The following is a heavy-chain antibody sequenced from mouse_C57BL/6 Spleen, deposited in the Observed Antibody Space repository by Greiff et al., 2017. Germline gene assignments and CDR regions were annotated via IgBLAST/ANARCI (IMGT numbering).Heavy chain of an antibody. CDR2: IDPEDGET. CDR1: GFNIKDYY. D-gene: IGHD1-1*01. CDR3: ARNPYGSSYRDY. V-gene: IGHV14-2*01. Sequence: VHVKQSGAELVKPGASVKLSCTASGFNIKDYYMHWVKQRTEQGLEWIGRIDPEDGETKYAPKFQGKAPITADASSNTAYLQLSSLTSEDTAVYYCARNPYGSSYRDYWGQGTTLTVSS. J-gene: IGHJ2*01.